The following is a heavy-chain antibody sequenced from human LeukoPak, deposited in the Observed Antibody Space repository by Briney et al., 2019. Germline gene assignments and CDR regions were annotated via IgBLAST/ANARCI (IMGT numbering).Heavy chain of an antibody. J-gene: IGHJ4*02. CDR2: IYSGDGT. Sequence: PGGSLRLSCAASGFTVSSNYMSWVRQAPGKGLEWVSVIYSGDGTYYAGSVKGRFTISRDNSKNTLYLQMNSLRAEDTAMYYCARGQGGSTSYWGQGTLVTVSS. CDR1: GFTVSSNY. CDR3: ARGQGGSTSY. D-gene: IGHD2-2*01. V-gene: IGHV3-66*01.